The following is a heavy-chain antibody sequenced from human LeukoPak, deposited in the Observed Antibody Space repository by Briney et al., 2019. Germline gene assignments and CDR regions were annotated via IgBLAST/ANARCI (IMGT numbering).Heavy chain of an antibody. Sequence: GGSLRLSCAASGFTFSNAWMIWVRQAPGKGLEWVGRIKSKTDGGTTGYAAPVKGRFTISRDDSKNTLYLQMNSLKTEDTAVYYCTTGGVVVVPAASAPDYWGQGTLATVSS. V-gene: IGHV3-15*01. J-gene: IGHJ4*02. CDR3: TTGGVVVVPAASAPDY. CDR2: IKSKTDGGTT. D-gene: IGHD2-2*01. CDR1: GFTFSNAW.